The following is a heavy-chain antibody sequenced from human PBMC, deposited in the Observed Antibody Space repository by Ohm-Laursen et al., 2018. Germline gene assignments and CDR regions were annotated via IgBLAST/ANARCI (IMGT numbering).Heavy chain of an antibody. D-gene: IGHD2-2*01. CDR1: GYTFTSYD. Sequence: GSSVKVSCKAYGYTFTSYDISWVRQVSGQGLEWIGWVNPVSKNTVSVKDFRGRVTLTGDTSSSTAYMELRSLTSKDTAIYYCARAVRNQMLSTVWGQGTAVTVSS. V-gene: IGHV1-8*01. J-gene: IGHJ6*02. CDR2: VNPVSKNT. CDR3: ARAVRNQMLSTV.